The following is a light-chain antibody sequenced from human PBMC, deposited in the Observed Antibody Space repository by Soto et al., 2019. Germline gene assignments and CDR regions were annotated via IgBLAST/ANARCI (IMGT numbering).Light chain of an antibody. CDR1: QGISSA. J-gene: IGKJ5*01. CDR3: QQLETYPLT. V-gene: IGKV1-13*02. CDR2: DVF. Sequence: AIQVTQSPSSLSASVGDTVTITCRASQGISSAFAWYQQKPGKVPRLLIYDVFNLQSGVPSRFSGSGSGPDFTLTILRLQPEDFATYYCQQLETYPLTFGQGTRLEIK.